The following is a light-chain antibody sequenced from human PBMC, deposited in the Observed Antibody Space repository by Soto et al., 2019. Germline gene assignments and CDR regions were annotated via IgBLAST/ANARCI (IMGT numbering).Light chain of an antibody. CDR2: GSS. Sequence: EVVMTQSPGTLSLSPGERATLSCRASQSVSNKYLAWYQQKPGQAPRLLIFGSSDRATGIPDRFSGSGSGTDFNLTISRLDPEDFAGYYCQQYGSSPPYTFGQGTKLEIK. CDR3: QQYGSSPPYT. J-gene: IGKJ2*01. V-gene: IGKV3-20*01. CDR1: QSVSNKY.